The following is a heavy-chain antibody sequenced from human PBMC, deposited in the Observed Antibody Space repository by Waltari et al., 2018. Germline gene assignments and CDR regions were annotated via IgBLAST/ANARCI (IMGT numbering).Heavy chain of an antibody. D-gene: IGHD4-17*01. J-gene: IGHJ4*02. CDR1: GFTFSSYA. Sequence: QVQLVESGGGVVQPGRSLRLSCAASGFTFSSYAMHWVRQAPGKGLEWVAVISYDGSNKYYADSVKGRFTISRENSKNTLYLQMNSLRAEDTAVYYCARDISDYGDGYFDYWGQGTLVTVSS. V-gene: IGHV3-30-3*01. CDR3: ARDISDYGDGYFDY. CDR2: ISYDGSNK.